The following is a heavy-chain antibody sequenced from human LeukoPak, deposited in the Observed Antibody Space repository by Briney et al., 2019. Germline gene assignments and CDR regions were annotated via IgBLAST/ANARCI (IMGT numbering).Heavy chain of an antibody. CDR3: ARVGDHFHWYLDL. CDR1: GFTVSTNY. J-gene: IGHJ2*01. Sequence: GGSLRLSCAASGFTVSTNYMNWVRQAPGKGLEWVSILYSGSDTYYADSVESRFTISRDSSKNILSLQINNLRAEDTAVYYCARVGDHFHWYLDLWGRGTLVTVSS. V-gene: IGHV3-53*01. CDR2: LYSGSDT. D-gene: IGHD3-10*01.